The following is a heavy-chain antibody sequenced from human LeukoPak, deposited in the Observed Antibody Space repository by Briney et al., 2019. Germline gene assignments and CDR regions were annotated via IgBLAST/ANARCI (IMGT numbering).Heavy chain of an antibody. D-gene: IGHD3-9*01. Sequence: GGSLRLSCATSGLIFSSYAMTWVRQAPGKGLEWVSAISGSGDSTYYADSVKGRFTISRDNPKNTLYLQMNSLRAEDTAVYYCAKIGSYDILTGYPGRSFFDYWGQGTLVTVSS. CDR1: GLIFSSYA. CDR2: ISGSGDST. V-gene: IGHV3-23*01. CDR3: AKIGSYDILTGYPGRSFFDY. J-gene: IGHJ4*02.